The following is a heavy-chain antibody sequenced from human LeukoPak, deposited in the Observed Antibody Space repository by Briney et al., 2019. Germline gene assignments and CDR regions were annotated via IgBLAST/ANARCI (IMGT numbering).Heavy chain of an antibody. V-gene: IGHV4-34*01. CDR2: INHSGST. CDR1: GGSFSGYY. Sequence: SETLSLTCAVYGGSFSGYYWSWIRQPPGKGLEWIGEINHSGSTNYNPSLKSRVTISVDTSKNQFSLKLSSVTAADTAVYYCARAPVVLMVYAYYYYYYGMDVWGQGTTVTVSS. D-gene: IGHD2-8*01. J-gene: IGHJ6*02. CDR3: ARAPVVLMVYAYYYYYYGMDV.